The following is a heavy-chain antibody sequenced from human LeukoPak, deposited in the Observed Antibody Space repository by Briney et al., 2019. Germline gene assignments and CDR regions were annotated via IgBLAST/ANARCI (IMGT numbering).Heavy chain of an antibody. J-gene: IGHJ4*02. V-gene: IGHV1-2*02. CDR1: GYTFTGYY. CDR2: INPNSGGT. Sequence: GPVKVSCKASGYTFTGYYMHWVRQAPGQGLEWMGWINPNSGGTNYAQEFQGRVTMTRDTSISTAYMELSRLRSDDTAVYYCVRDVSIAARPDYWGQGTLVTVSS. D-gene: IGHD6-6*01. CDR3: VRDVSIAARPDY.